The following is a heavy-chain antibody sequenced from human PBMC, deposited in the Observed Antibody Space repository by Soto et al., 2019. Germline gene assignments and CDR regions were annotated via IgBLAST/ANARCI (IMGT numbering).Heavy chain of an antibody. CDR3: ATGVIWIGYFTVDS. J-gene: IGHJ4*02. CDR2: FIPVYRTL. CDR1: GGSFGKSA. V-gene: IGHV1-69*13. D-gene: IGHD3-3*01. Sequence: ASVKVSCKASGGSFGKSAINWVRQTPGQGLEWLGGFIPVYRTLNYAQKFQGRVTITADESTGTAYMTLSSLASDDTAVYYCATGVIWIGYFTVDSWGQGTRVTVSS.